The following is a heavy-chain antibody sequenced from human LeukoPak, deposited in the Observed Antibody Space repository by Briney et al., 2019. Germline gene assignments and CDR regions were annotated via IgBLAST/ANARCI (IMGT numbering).Heavy chain of an antibody. J-gene: IGHJ3*02. V-gene: IGHV3-30*01. Sequence: QPGRSLRLSCAASGFTFSSYAMHWVRQAPGKGLEWVAVISYDGSNKYYADSVKGRFTISRDNSKNTLYLQMNSLRAEDTAVYYCARDNYDILTGYYTGHDAFDIWGQGTMVTVSS. CDR2: ISYDGSNK. CDR3: ARDNYDILTGYYTGHDAFDI. CDR1: GFTFSSYA. D-gene: IGHD3-9*01.